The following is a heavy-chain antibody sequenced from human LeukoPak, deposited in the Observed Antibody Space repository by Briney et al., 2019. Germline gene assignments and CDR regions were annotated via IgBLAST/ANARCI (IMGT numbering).Heavy chain of an antibody. CDR1: GGTFSSYA. J-gene: IGHJ6*03. D-gene: IGHD3-10*01. CDR2: IIPIFGTA. V-gene: IGHV1-69*05. CDR3: ARGQATELWFGELLYTPSYYYMDV. Sequence: GASVKVSCKASGGTFSSYAISWVRQAPGQGPEWMGGIIPIFGTANYAQKFQGRVTITTDESTSTAYMELSSLRSEDTAVYYCARGQATELWFGELLYTPSYYYMDVWGKGTTVTVSS.